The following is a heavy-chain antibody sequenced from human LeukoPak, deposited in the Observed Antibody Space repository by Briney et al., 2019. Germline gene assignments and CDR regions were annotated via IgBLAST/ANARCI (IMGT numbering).Heavy chain of an antibody. V-gene: IGHV3-23*01. CDR2: ISGSGGTT. CDR3: AKKGLYSVNNWFDP. Sequence: PGGSLRLSCAASGFTFSSYAMSWVRQAPGKGLEWVSEISGSGGTTYYADSVKGRFTISRDNSKNTLYLQMNSLRAEDTAVYYCAKKGLYSVNNWFDPWGQGTLVPVSS. D-gene: IGHD6-13*01. J-gene: IGHJ5*02. CDR1: GFTFSSYA.